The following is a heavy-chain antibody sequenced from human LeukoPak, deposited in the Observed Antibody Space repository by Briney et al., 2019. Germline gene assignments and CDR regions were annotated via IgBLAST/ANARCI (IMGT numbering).Heavy chain of an antibody. V-gene: IGHV4-39*01. J-gene: IGHJ3*02. CDR1: GGSFSSYY. Sequence: SETLSLTCAVYGGSFSSYYWGWIRQPPGKGLEWIGSIYYSGSTYYNPSLKSRVTISVDTSKNQFSLKLSSVTAADTAVYYCARHSRWPDAFDIWGQGTMVTVSS. D-gene: IGHD4-23*01. CDR2: IYYSGST. CDR3: ARHSRWPDAFDI.